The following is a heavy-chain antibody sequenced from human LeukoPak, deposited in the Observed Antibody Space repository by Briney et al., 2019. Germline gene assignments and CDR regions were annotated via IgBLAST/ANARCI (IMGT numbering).Heavy chain of an antibody. CDR2: IKQDGSEK. CDR3: ARDSTIYDFWSGYSGAFDI. CDR1: GFTFSSYW. Sequence: AGGSLRLSRAASGFTFSSYWMSWVRQAPGKGLEWVANIKQDGSEKYYVDSVKGRFTISRDNAKNSLYLQMNSLRAEDTAVYYCARDSTIYDFWSGYSGAFDIWGQGTMVTVSS. J-gene: IGHJ3*02. D-gene: IGHD3-3*01. V-gene: IGHV3-7*01.